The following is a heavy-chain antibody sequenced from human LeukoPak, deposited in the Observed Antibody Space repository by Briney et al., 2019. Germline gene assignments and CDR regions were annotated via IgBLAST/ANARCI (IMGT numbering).Heavy chain of an antibody. Sequence: PGRSLRLSCPASGFTFGDYAMHWVRQAPGKGLEWVGFIRSKAYGGTTEYAASAKGRLTISRDDYKSIAYLKVNSLKTEDTAVYYCSGVRGYSYGYGDYWGQGTLVTVSA. D-gene: IGHD5-18*01. CDR2: IRSKAYGGTT. V-gene: IGHV3-49*04. CDR3: SGVRGYSYGYGDY. CDR1: GFTFGDYA. J-gene: IGHJ4*02.